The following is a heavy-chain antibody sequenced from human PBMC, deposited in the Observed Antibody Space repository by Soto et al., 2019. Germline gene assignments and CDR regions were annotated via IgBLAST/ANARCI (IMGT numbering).Heavy chain of an antibody. Sequence: EASVKVSCKASGYTFTSYGISWVRQAPGQGLEWMGWISAYNGNTNYAQKLQGRVTMTTDTSTSTAYMELRSLRSDDTAVYYCARSPWDIVVVPAAMYGWFDPWGQGTLVTVSS. J-gene: IGHJ5*02. CDR3: ARSPWDIVVVPAAMYGWFDP. CDR1: GYTFTSYG. V-gene: IGHV1-18*01. D-gene: IGHD2-2*01. CDR2: ISAYNGNT.